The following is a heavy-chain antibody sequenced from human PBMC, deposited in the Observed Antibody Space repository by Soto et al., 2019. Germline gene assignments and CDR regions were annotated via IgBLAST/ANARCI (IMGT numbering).Heavy chain of an antibody. Sequence: ASVKGSGKASGYTFTGYYMHWVRQAPGQGLEWMGWINPNSGGTNYAQKFQGRVTMTRDTSISTADMELSRLRSDDTAVYSCARDSYDFWAGAGGMDVWGQGTTVTVSS. V-gene: IGHV1-2*02. CDR2: INPNSGGT. CDR1: GYTFTGYY. D-gene: IGHD3-3*01. J-gene: IGHJ6*02. CDR3: ARDSYDFWAGAGGMDV.